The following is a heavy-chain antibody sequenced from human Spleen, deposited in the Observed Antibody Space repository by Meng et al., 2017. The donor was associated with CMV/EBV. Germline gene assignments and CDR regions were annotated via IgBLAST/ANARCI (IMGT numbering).Heavy chain of an antibody. V-gene: IGHV4-39*07. Sequence: GSLRLSCTVSGGSISSSSYYWGWIRQPPGKGLEWIGSIYYSGSTYYNPSLKSRVTISVDTSKNQFSLKLSSVTAADTAVYYCARGFRVGATRYFDLWGRGTLVTVSS. CDR1: GGSISSSSYY. CDR3: ARGFRVGATRYFDL. CDR2: IYYSGST. J-gene: IGHJ2*01. D-gene: IGHD1-26*01.